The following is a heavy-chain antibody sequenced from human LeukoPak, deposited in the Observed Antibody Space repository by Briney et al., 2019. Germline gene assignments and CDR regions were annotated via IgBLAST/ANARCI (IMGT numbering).Heavy chain of an antibody. J-gene: IGHJ5*02. V-gene: IGHV3-11*04. D-gene: IGHD3-22*01. Sequence: GGSLRLSCTASGFTFSDYYMSWIRQAPGKGLEWVSNIRSSGSAMYYADSVKGRFTISRDNAQNSLYLQMNSLGVGDTAVYYCARAPGGYYDSSGHFGYWLDPWGQGTLVTVSS. CDR2: IRSSGSAM. CDR3: ARAPGGYYDSSGHFGYWLDP. CDR1: GFTFSDYY.